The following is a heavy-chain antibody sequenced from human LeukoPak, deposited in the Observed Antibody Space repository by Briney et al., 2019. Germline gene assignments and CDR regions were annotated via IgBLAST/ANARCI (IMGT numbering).Heavy chain of an antibody. D-gene: IGHD6-19*01. CDR3: AKDRHSSGWYSSGMDV. Sequence: GGSLRLSCAASGFTFSSYGMHWVRQAPGKGLEWVAVISYDGSNKYYADSVKGRFTISRDNSKNTLYLQMNRLRAEDTAVYYCAKDRHSSGWYSSGMDVWGQGTTVTVSS. CDR2: ISYDGSNK. J-gene: IGHJ6*02. V-gene: IGHV3-30*18. CDR1: GFTFSSYG.